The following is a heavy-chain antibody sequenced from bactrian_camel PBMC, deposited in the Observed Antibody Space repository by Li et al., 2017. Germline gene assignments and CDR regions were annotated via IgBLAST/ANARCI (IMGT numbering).Heavy chain of an antibody. CDR2: HGTVEAR. J-gene: IGHJ4*01. V-gene: IGHV3S55*01. CDR1: GSIFGRSY. Sequence: HVQLVESGGGSVQAGGSLTLSCAGAGSIFGRSYVAWFRQAPGKEREGVASHGTVEARNYADSVKGRFTISKDSAKNILYLQMNSLKPEDTAMYYCAAYLTTWRQSPLTSEYKFWGQGTQVTVS. CDR3: AAYLTTWRQSPLTSEYKF. D-gene: IGHD5*01.